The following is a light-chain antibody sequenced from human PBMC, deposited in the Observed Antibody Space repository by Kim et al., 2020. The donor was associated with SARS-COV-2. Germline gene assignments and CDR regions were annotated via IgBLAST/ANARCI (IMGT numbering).Light chain of an antibody. CDR2: GDN. J-gene: IGLJ1*01. Sequence: QRIPDPCTGSKSNGGAGYDVHWYQQFPGTAPNRLIFGDNNRPSGVPGRFSASKSGTSASLAITGLQAEDEADYYCQSWDKNLSVYVFGTGTKVTVL. CDR3: QSWDKNLSVYV. CDR1: KSNGGAGYD. V-gene: IGLV1-40*01.